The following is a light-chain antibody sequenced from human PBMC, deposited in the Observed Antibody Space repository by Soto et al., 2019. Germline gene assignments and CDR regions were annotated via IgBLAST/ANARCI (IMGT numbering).Light chain of an antibody. CDR2: GAS. CDR1: QSVSSNY. Sequence: EIELTQSPGTLSLSPGERATLSCRASQSVSSNYLAWYQKEPGQAPRLLIYGASSRATGIPDRFSGSGSGTDFTLTISRLEPEDFAVYYCQQYDSWPLTFGGGTKVEIK. J-gene: IGKJ4*01. V-gene: IGKV3-20*01. CDR3: QQYDSWPLT.